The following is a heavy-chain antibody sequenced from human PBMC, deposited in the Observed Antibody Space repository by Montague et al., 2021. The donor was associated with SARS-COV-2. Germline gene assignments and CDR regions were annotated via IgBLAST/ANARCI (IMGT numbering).Heavy chain of an antibody. D-gene: IGHD1-1*01. J-gene: IGHJ6*03. Sequence: SETLSLTCTVSGGSISSYYWSWIRQPPGKGLEWIGYLYYSGSTXXXPSXXXRVTIPVDTSKYQFSLRLNSVTAADTAVYYCARHPPGYRYFYYLDVWGKGTTVTVSS. CDR1: GGSISSYY. V-gene: IGHV4-59*01. CDR2: LYYSGST. CDR3: ARHPPGYRYFYYLDV.